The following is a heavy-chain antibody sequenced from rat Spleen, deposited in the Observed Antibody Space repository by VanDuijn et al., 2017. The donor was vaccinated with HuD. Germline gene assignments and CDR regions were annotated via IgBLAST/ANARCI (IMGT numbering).Heavy chain of an antibody. CDR2: ISYGDSSGHSST. CDR1: GFTFSDYG. D-gene: IGHD1-1*01. CDR3: TRGDYSGDY. J-gene: IGHJ2*01. Sequence: EVQLVESGGGLVQPGKSLKLSCAASGFTFSDYGMAWVRQAPTKGLEWVATISYGDSSGHSSTYYRDAVKGRFTISRDNAKSTLYLQMNSLQTEDTAIYYCTRGDYSGDYWGQGVMVTVSS. V-gene: IGHV5-29*01.